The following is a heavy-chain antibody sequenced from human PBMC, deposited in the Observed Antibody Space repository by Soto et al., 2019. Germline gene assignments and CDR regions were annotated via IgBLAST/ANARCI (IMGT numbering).Heavy chain of an antibody. CDR2: VIPSIESP. Sequence: QVQLVQSGAEVKKPGSSVQVSCKASGGTFTTYSFIWVRQAPGQGLEWLGSVIPSIESPNYAQKFQDRVTISADESPRTAFLDLGSLLSEDTAVYFFTRGREEWSSLGFFVSWGQGNLVSVSS. CDR3: TRGREEWSSLGFFVS. CDR1: GGTFTTYS. D-gene: IGHD3-3*01. V-gene: IGHV1-69*18. J-gene: IGHJ4*02.